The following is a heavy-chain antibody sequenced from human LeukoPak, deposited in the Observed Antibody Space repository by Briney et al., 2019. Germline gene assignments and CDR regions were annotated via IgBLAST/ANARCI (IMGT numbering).Heavy chain of an antibody. J-gene: IGHJ4*02. CDR2: ISYDGTSK. D-gene: IGHD5-24*01. Sequence: PGGSLRLSCAASGFTFSSYGMHWVRQAPGKGLEWVAVISYDGTSKYYADSVKGRFTISRDNSKNTLYLQMNNLRAEDTAVYYCAKDRRDGYNLYYFDYWGQGTLVTVSS. V-gene: IGHV3-30*18. CDR1: GFTFSSYG. CDR3: AKDRRDGYNLYYFDY.